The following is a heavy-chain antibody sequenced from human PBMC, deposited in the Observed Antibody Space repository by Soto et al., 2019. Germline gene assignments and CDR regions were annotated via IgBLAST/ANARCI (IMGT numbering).Heavy chain of an antibody. V-gene: IGHV4-59*11. J-gene: IGHJ5*02. CDR3: ERDGNGGGWFDP. CDR1: GGSMSSHY. CDR2: IYYSGST. D-gene: IGHD1-1*01. Sequence: QVQLQESGPGLVKPSETLSLTCTVSGGSMSSHYWSWIRQPPGKGLEWLGCIYYSGSTHYNPSLKSRVTIAVDTSKNQLSLNLSSVTAADTAVYSCERDGNGGGWFDPWGQGTLVIVSS.